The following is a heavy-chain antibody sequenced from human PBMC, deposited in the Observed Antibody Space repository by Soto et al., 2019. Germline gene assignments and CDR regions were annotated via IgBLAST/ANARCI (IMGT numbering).Heavy chain of an antibody. CDR2: INPSGGST. CDR3: VRATAARQRDYSYHYYLHI. D-gene: IGHD6-6*01. V-gene: IGHV1-46*03. CDR1: GYTFTSYY. J-gene: IGHJ6*03. Sequence: ASVKVSCKASGYTFTSYYMHWVRQAPGQGLEWMGIINPSGGSTSYAQKFQGRVTMTRDTSTSTVYMELSSLRSDDTAVYFCVRATAARQRDYSYHYYLHIWGKGTTVTVSS.